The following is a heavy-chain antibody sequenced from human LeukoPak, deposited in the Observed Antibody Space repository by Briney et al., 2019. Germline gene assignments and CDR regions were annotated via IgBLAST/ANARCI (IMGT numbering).Heavy chain of an antibody. V-gene: IGHV3-20*01. CDR3: ARDTYDSSGSDY. Sequence: GGSLRLSCAASGFTFDDHGMSWVRQAPGKGLEWVSGINWNGGSTGYADSVKGRFTISRDNAKNSLYLQMNSLRAEDTALYHCARDTYDSSGSDYWGQGTLVTVSS. CDR1: GFTFDDHG. J-gene: IGHJ4*02. D-gene: IGHD3-22*01. CDR2: INWNGGST.